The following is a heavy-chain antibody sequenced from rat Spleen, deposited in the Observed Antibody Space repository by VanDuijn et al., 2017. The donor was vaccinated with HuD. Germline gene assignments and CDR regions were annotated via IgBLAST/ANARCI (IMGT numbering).Heavy chain of an antibody. V-gene: IGHV5-29*01. CDR1: GFTFSNYG. Sequence: EVQLVESGGALVQPGRSLKLSCAASGFTFSNYGMAWVRQAPTKGLEWVATINYDGSSTHYRDSVKGRFTISRDNAKSTLYLQMDSLRSEDTATYYCARQRFNYGGVMDAWGQGASVTVSS. J-gene: IGHJ4*01. D-gene: IGHD1-11*01. CDR2: INYDGSST. CDR3: ARQRFNYGGVMDA.